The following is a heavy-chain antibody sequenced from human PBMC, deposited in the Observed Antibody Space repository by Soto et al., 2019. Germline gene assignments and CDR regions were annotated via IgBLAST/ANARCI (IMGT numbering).Heavy chain of an antibody. CDR2: IYYTGST. CDR3: ARRQSSSWYGL. J-gene: IGHJ4*02. D-gene: IGHD6-13*01. V-gene: IGHV4-30-2*03. Sequence: NLSETLSLTCAVSGGSISSGDYSWSWIRQPPGKGLEWIGCIYYTGSTYYNPSLKSRVTISVDTSKNQFSLKLSSVTAADTAVYYCARRQSSSWYGLWGQGTLVTVSS. CDR1: GGSISSGDYS.